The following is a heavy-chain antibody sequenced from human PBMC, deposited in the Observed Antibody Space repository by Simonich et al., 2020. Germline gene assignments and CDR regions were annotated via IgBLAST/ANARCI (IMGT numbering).Heavy chain of an antibody. Sequence: EVQLVQSGAEVKKPGATVKLSCKVSGYTFTDYYMHWVQQAPGKGREGLGLVKPEEGETTYAEKFQGRVTITADTSTDTAYMELSSLRSEDTAVYYCATGFEYGSSSWAFDIWGQGTMVTVSS. CDR2: VKPEEGET. D-gene: IGHD6-6*01. J-gene: IGHJ3*02. V-gene: IGHV1-69-2*01. CDR3: ATGFEYGSSSWAFDI. CDR1: GYTFTDYY.